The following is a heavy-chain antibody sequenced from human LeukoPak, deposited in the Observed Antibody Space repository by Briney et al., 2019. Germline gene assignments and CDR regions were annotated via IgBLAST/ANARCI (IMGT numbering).Heavy chain of an antibody. D-gene: IGHD3-22*01. CDR2: ISSSSSYI. V-gene: IGHV3-21*01. CDR1: GFTFSSYS. J-gene: IGHJ4*02. Sequence: WGSLRLSCAASGFTFSSYSMNWVRQAPGKGLEWVSSISSSSSYIYYADSVKGRFTISRDNAKNSLYLQMNSLRAEDTAVYYCARDLLYYYDSSATDYWGQGTLVTVSS. CDR3: ARDLLYYYDSSATDY.